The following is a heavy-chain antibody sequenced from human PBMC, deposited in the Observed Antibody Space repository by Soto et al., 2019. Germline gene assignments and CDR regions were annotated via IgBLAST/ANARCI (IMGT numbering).Heavy chain of an antibody. CDR2: ISCDGSNK. CDR3: AREGELSYYYYYYGMDV. D-gene: IGHD3-16*02. J-gene: IGHJ6*02. V-gene: IGHV3-30-3*01. Sequence: QVQLVESGGGVVQPGRSLRLSCAASGFTFSSYAMHWVRQAPGKGLEWVAVISCDGSNKYYADAVKGRFTISRDNSTNTLYMQMNSLRAEDTAVYYCAREGELSYYYYYYGMDVWGQGTTVTVSS. CDR1: GFTFSSYA.